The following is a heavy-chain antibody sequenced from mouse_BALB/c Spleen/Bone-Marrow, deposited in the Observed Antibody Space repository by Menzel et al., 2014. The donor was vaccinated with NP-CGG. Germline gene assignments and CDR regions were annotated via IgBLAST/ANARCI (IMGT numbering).Heavy chain of an antibody. CDR3: ARGSNYVRYAMDY. CDR2: INPYNGGT. V-gene: IGHV1-18*01. CDR1: GYSFTGYT. Sequence: VRLKQSGPELVKPGASMKISCKASGYSFTGYTMNWVKQSHGKNLEWIGLINPYNGGTSYNQKFKGKATLTVDKSSSTAYMELLSLTSEDSAVYYCARGSNYVRYAMDYWGQGTSVTVSS. D-gene: IGHD2-5*01. J-gene: IGHJ4*01.